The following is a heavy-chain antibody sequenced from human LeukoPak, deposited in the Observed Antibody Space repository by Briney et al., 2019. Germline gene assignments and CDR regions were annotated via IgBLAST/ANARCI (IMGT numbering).Heavy chain of an antibody. CDR3: ARGPDYGGNPDY. V-gene: IGHV1-8*01. CDR2: MNPNSGNT. CDR1: GYTFTSYD. Sequence: ASVKVSCKASGYTFTSYDINWVRQATGQGLEWMGWMNPNSGNTGYAQKFQGRVTMTRNTSISTAYMELSSLRSEDTAVYYCARGPDYGGNPDYWGQGTLVTVSS. D-gene: IGHD4-23*01. J-gene: IGHJ4*02.